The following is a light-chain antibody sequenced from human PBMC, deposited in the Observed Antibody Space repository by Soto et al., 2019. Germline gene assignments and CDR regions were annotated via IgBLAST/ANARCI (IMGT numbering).Light chain of an antibody. J-gene: IGKJ3*01. Sequence: EVVLTQSPATLSLSPGERATLSCRASQSVSSYLAWYQQKPGQTPRLLIYDASNRATGIPAMFSGSGSGTDFTLTISSLEPEDFAFYFCQQRGNWPPTFGPGTKVDI. CDR3: QQRGNWPPT. V-gene: IGKV3-11*01. CDR2: DAS. CDR1: QSVSSY.